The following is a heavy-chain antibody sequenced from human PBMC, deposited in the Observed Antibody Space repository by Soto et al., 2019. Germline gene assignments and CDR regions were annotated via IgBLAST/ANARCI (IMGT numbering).Heavy chain of an antibody. CDR2: IHAGDSDA. CDR1: GYSFTNDW. CDR3: ARQPFDSMSLVPHAFDI. D-gene: IGHD3-3*02. J-gene: IGHJ3*02. V-gene: IGHV5-51*01. Sequence: PGESLKISCQGSGYSFTNDWIGWVRQMPGKGLEWMGMIHAGDSDARYSSSFQGHITISADKSIGTAYLQWRSLTAADTGIYYCARQPFDSMSLVPHAFDIWGQGTMVTVSS.